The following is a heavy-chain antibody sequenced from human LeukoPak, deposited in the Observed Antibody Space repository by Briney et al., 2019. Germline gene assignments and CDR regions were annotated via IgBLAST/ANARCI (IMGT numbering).Heavy chain of an antibody. CDR3: SSDLYSSSWLPGNYFHGMDV. V-gene: IGHV3-49*03. D-gene: IGHD2-2*01. CDR2: SRSRAYGRTT. Sequence: GGSLRLSCTVSGISLRDYSVSWMRQAPGRGLEWVGYSRSRAYGRTTEYAASVKGRFSISRDDSKNVAYLQMNSLTTEDTAVYYCSSDLYSSSWLPGNYFHGMDVWGQGTTVTVSS. J-gene: IGHJ6*02. CDR1: GISLRDYS.